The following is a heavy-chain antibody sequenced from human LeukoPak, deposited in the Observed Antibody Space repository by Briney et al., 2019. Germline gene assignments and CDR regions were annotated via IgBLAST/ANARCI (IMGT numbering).Heavy chain of an antibody. Sequence: GESLKISCKGSGYSFSNYWIGWVRQLPGKGLEWLVIIYPDGSATRYRAYFQAQVTILINESINTAHLQWSSLAASDTAMYYCARQYGRPFDYWGQGTLVTVSS. CDR1: GYSFSNYW. CDR3: ARQYGRPFDY. V-gene: IGHV5-51*01. D-gene: IGHD4-17*01. CDR2: IYPDGSAT. J-gene: IGHJ4*02.